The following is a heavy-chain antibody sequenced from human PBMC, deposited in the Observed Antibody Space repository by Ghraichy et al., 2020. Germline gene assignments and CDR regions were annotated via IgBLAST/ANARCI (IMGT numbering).Heavy chain of an antibody. CDR2: IYYSGST. D-gene: IGHD3-22*01. V-gene: IGHV4-39*01. CDR3: ARHSSGGPSAYYDSSGYYSD. CDR1: GGSISSSSYY. Sequence: ETLSLTCTVSGGSISSSSYYWAWIRQSPGKGLEWIGNIYYSGSTYYKSSLKSRVTISVDTSKNQFSLKLSSVTAADTAVYYCARHSSGGPSAYYDSSGYYSDWGQGILVTVSS. J-gene: IGHJ4*02.